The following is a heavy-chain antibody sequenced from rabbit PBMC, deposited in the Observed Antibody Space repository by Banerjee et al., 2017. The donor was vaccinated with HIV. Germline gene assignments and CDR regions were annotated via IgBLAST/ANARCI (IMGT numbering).Heavy chain of an antibody. CDR3: ARDLNYYAYGYVGVTYPKGLKL. CDR2: INTGSSGST. V-gene: IGHV1S45*01. D-gene: IGHD6-1*01. J-gene: IGHJ4*01. CDR1: GFSFSSSYW. Sequence: QEQLEESGGDLVKPEGSLTLTCTASGFSFSSSYWICWVRQAPGKGLEWIACINTGSSGSTWYAPWVNGRFTISSHNAQNTLYLQLNSLTAADTATYFCARDLNYYAYGYVGVTYPKGLKLWGPGTLVTVS.